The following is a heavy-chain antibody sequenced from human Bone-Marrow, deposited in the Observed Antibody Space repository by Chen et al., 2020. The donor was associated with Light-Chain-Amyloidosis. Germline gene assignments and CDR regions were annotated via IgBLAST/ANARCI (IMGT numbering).Heavy chain of an antibody. V-gene: IGHV3-74*03. CDR1: GFTFTAYW. J-gene: IGHJ3*02. D-gene: IGHD1-20*01. CDR3: AREKITGPRQSDALDI. Sequence: EVQVVESGGGLVQPGGSLRLSCTASGFTFTAYWMHWVRQAPGKGLVWVARVNNDGSDATYADSVKGRFTISRDNARNTVFLQMNYLSAEDTAVYYCAREKITGPRQSDALDIWGQGTMVTVSS. CDR2: VNNDGSDA.